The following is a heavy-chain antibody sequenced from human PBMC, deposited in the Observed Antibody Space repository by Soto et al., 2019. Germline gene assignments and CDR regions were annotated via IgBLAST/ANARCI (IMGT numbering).Heavy chain of an antibody. J-gene: IGHJ6*02. V-gene: IGHV1-69*12. CDR1: GGTFSSYA. D-gene: IGHD6-13*01. CDR2: IIPIFGTA. CDR3: ARPSIAAAGTRARGGMDV. Sequence: QVQLVQSGAEVKKPGSSVKVSCKASGGTFSSYAISWVRQAPGQGLEWMGGIIPIFGTANYAQKFQGRVTITADESTSTAHMELSSLRSEDTAVYYCARPSIAAAGTRARGGMDVWGQGTTVTVSS.